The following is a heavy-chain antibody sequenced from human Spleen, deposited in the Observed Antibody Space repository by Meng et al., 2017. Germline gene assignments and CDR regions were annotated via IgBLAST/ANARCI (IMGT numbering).Heavy chain of an antibody. D-gene: IGHD2-15*01. CDR2: INPNSGGT. V-gene: IGHV1-2*06. Sequence: ASVKVSCKASGGTFSSYAISWVRQAPGQGLEWMGRINPNSGGTNYAQKFQGRVTMTRDTSISTAYMELSRLRSDDTAVYYCARDLRYCSGGSCYSEHYYYYYGMDVWGQGTTVTVSS. CDR3: ARDLRYCSGGSCYSEHYYYYYGMDV. J-gene: IGHJ6*02. CDR1: GGTFSSYA.